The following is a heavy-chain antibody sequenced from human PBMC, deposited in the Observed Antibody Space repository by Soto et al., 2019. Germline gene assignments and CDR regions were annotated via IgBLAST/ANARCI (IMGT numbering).Heavy chain of an antibody. CDR2: ISYDGSNK. J-gene: IGHJ4*02. V-gene: IGHV3-30*18. Sequence: QVQLVESGGGVVQPGRSLRLSCAASGFTFSSYGMHWVRQAPGKGLEWVAVISYDGSNKYYADSVKGRFTISRDNSKNTLYLQMNSLRAEDTAVYYCAKDGGFGDPGYWGQGTLVTVSS. D-gene: IGHD4-17*01. CDR1: GFTFSSYG. CDR3: AKDGGFGDPGY.